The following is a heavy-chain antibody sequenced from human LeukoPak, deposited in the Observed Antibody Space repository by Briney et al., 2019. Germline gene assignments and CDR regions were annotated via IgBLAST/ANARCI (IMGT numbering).Heavy chain of an antibody. Sequence: AGSLRLSCTASGFTFSRYSMNWVRQAPGEGREWVSFISSSSITIYYADSVKGRFTISRDNAEKSLYLQMNSLRAEDTAVYYCARDRGGSYSAIDYWGQGTLVTVSS. D-gene: IGHD2-15*01. CDR1: GFTFSRYS. V-gene: IGHV3-48*04. J-gene: IGHJ4*02. CDR3: ARDRGGSYSAIDY. CDR2: ISSSSITI.